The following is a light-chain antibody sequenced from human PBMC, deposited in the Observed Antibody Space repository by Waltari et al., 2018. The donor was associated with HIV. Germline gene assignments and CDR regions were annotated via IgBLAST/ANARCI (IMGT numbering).Light chain of an antibody. J-gene: IGLJ2*01. CDR2: DDI. V-gene: IGLV3-21*02. CDR1: NIGNRS. Sequence: SSVLTQTPSVSVAPGQTARITCGGDNIGNRSVHWDQQKPGQAPGLVVYDDIDRPSGFRERFSGARSGNTATLTIRRFEVGDEDDYYCQVWDTNSDHRVFGGGTKLTVL. CDR3: QVWDTNSDHRV.